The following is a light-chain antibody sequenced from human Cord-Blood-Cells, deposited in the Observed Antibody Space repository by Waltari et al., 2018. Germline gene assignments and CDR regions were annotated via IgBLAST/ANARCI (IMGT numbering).Light chain of an antibody. V-gene: IGLV1-47*02. Sequence: QSVLTQPPSASGTPGQRVTISSSGSSPNIGSNYVYWYQQLPGTAPKLLIYSNNQRPSGVPDRFSGSKSGTSASLAISGLRSEDEADYYCAAWDDSLSGRVFGGGTKLTVL. J-gene: IGLJ3*02. CDR2: SNN. CDR1: SPNIGSNY. CDR3: AAWDDSLSGRV.